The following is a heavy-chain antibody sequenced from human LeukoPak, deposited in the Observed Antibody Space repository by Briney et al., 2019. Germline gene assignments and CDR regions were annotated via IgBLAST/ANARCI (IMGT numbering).Heavy chain of an antibody. CDR2: INHSGST. CDR3: ARGPKTYYYDSSGYYYVY. Sequence: SETLSLTCAVYGGSFSGYYWSWIRPPPGKGLEWIGEINHSGSTNYNPSLRSRVTISVDTSKNQFSLKLSSVTAADTAVCYCARGPKTYYYDSSGYYYVYWGQGTLVTVSS. D-gene: IGHD3-22*01. CDR1: GGSFSGYY. V-gene: IGHV4-34*01. J-gene: IGHJ4*02.